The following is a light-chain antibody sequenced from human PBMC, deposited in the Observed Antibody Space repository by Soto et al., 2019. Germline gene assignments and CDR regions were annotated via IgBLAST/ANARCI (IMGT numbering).Light chain of an antibody. CDR3: QPYNKWPPYT. Sequence: EMVMTQSPANLSVSPGERATLACSASQSVSSNLAWYQQKHGQGPRLLIYGASTRATSIPARFSGSGSGTEFTVTINSLQAEDFAVYYWQPYNKWPPYTCGQGNKLEIK. J-gene: IGKJ2*01. CDR1: QSVSSN. CDR2: GAS. V-gene: IGKV3-15*01.